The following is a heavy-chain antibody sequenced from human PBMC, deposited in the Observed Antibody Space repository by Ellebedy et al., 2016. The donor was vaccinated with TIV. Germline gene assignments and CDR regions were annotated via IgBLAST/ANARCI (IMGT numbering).Heavy chain of an antibody. CDR1: GFTFSNNA. CDR3: CYMGSGTYGDLDY. J-gene: IGHJ4*01. CDR2: IGSGYDT. D-gene: IGHD3-10*01. V-gene: IGHV3-23*01. Sequence: GGSLRLSCVASGFTFSNNAMNWVRQAPGKGLEWVSTIGSGYDTYYAESVKGRFTISGDNSKNTLYLQMNRLRAEDTAVYSCCYMGSGTYGDLDYWGHGTLVTVSS.